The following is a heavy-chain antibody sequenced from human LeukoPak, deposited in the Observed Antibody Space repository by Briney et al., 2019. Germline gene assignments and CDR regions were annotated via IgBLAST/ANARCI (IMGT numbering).Heavy chain of an antibody. J-gene: IGHJ4*02. CDR1: GFTFSSYS. Sequence: PGGSLRLSCAASGFTFSSYSMSWVRQAPGKGLEWVSSISSSSSYIYYADSVKGRFTISRDNSKNTLYLQMSSLRAEDTAVYYCVKDEGYSSGSNQDPFDYWGEGTLVTVSS. CDR2: ISSSSSYI. CDR3: VKDEGYSSGSNQDPFDY. V-gene: IGHV3-21*01. D-gene: IGHD6-19*01.